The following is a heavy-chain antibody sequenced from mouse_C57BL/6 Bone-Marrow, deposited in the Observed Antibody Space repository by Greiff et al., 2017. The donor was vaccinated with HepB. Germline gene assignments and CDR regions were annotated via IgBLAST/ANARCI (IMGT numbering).Heavy chain of an antibody. D-gene: IGHD2-1*01. Sequence: EVKLQESGGGLVKPGGSLKLSCAASGFTFSSYAMSWVRQTPEKRLEWVATISDGGSYIYYPDNVKGRFTISRDNAKNNRYLQMSHLKSEDTAMYYCARPLLYGAMDYWGQGTTVTVSS. CDR3: ARPLLYGAMDY. J-gene: IGHJ4*01. CDR2: ISDGGSYI. CDR1: GFTFSSYA. V-gene: IGHV5-4*03.